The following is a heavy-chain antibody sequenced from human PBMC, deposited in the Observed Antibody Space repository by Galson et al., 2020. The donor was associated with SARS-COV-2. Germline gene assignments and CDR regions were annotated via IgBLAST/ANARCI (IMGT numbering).Heavy chain of an antibody. CDR3: ARDPNWASGD. D-gene: IGHD7-27*01. Sequence: QAGGSLRLSCAASGFTFSEVWMSWVRQAPGKGLEWVALIKPDGSGSVYVDSVRGRFTISRDNVENSLYLQMNNLRVEDTALYYCARDPNWASGDWGQGTLVTVSS. CDR2: IKPDGSGS. V-gene: IGHV3-7*05. J-gene: IGHJ4*02. CDR1: GFTFSEVW.